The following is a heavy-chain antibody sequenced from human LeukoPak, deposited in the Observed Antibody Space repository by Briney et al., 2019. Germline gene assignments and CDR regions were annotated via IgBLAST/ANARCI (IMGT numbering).Heavy chain of an antibody. V-gene: IGHV4-59*01. Sequence: SETLSLTCTVSGGSISSYYWSWIRQPPGKGLEWIGYIYYSGNTNYNPSLKSRVTISVDTSKKQFSLKLSSVTAADTAVYYCARGSSEDAFDIWGQGTMVTVSS. J-gene: IGHJ3*02. CDR1: GGSISSYY. CDR2: IYYSGNT. D-gene: IGHD3-10*01. CDR3: ARGSSEDAFDI.